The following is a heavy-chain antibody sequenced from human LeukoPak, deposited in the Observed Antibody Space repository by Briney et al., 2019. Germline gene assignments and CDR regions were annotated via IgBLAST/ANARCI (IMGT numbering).Heavy chain of an antibody. J-gene: IGHJ2*01. Sequence: GGSLRLSCVGSEFTFRNYSLNWVRQAPGKGLEWVSSISSSSSYKYYVDSVKGRFTISRDNAKKSLYLQMNSLRAEDTAVYYCARAPVIVMHDWYFDLWGRGTLVAVSS. CDR2: ISSSSSYK. V-gene: IGHV3-21*01. CDR1: EFTFRNYS. CDR3: ARAPVIVMHDWYFDL. D-gene: IGHD3-22*01.